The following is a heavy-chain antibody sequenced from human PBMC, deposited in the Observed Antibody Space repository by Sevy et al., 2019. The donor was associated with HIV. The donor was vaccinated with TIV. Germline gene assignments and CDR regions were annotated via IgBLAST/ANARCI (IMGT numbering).Heavy chain of an antibody. Sequence: GGSLRLSCTGSGFTFGDYAMSWFRQAPGMGLEWAGFIRSKDYGGATEYAASVKGRFTISRDDSKSIADLQMNSLKTEDTAVYYCTMGYYYDSSGYSDYWGQGTLVTVSS. CDR3: TMGYYYDSSGYSDY. CDR2: IRSKDYGGAT. CDR1: GFTFGDYA. D-gene: IGHD3-22*01. J-gene: IGHJ4*02. V-gene: IGHV3-49*03.